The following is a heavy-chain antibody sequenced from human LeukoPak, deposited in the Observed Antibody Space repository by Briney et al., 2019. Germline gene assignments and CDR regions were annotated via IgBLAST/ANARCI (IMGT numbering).Heavy chain of an antibody. V-gene: IGHV1-8*01. Sequence: ASVKVSCKASGYTFTSYDINWVRQATGKGLDWMGWMNPNSGNTGYAQKFQGRVTMTRNTSISTAYMELSSLRSEDTAVYYCARGAVQLERRSYYYYGMDVWGQGTTVTVSS. J-gene: IGHJ6*02. CDR2: MNPNSGNT. D-gene: IGHD1-1*01. CDR1: GYTFTSYD. CDR3: ARGAVQLERRSYYYYGMDV.